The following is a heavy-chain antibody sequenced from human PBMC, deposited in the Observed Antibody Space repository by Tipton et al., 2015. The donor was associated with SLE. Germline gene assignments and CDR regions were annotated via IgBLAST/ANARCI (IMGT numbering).Heavy chain of an antibody. Sequence: TLSLTCAVYGGSFSGYYWSWIRQPPGKGLEWIGEINHSGSTNYNPSLKSRVTISVDTSKNQFSLKLSSVTAADTAVYYCARAGSGLYFDYWGQGTLVTVSS. D-gene: IGHD2-15*01. V-gene: IGHV4-34*01. J-gene: IGHJ4*02. CDR2: INHSGST. CDR1: GGSFSGYY. CDR3: ARAGSGLYFDY.